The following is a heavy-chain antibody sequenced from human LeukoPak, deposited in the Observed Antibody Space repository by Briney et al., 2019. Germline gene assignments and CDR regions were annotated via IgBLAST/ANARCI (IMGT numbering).Heavy chain of an antibody. CDR1: GYSFTSYW. J-gene: IGHJ4*02. CDR2: IYPGDSDT. D-gene: IGHD6-19*01. CDR3: ARSIAVAGTNFDY. Sequence: GESLKISRKGSGYSFTSYWIGWVRQMPGKGLEWMGIIYPGDSDTRYSPSFQGQVTISVDKSISTAYLQWSSLKASDTAMYYCARSIAVAGTNFDYWGQGTLVTVSS. V-gene: IGHV5-51*01.